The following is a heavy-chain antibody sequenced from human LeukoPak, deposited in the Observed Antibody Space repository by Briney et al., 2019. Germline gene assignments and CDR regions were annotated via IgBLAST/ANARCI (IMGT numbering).Heavy chain of an antibody. CDR3: AKGATWDVNLLYFDY. J-gene: IGHJ4*02. V-gene: IGHV3-23*01. Sequence: GGSLRLSCAASGFTSSSYAMGWVRQAPGKGLECVSGISGSDGNTDYADSVKGRFTISRDNSKNMLYLQMSSLRAEDTAVYYCAKGATWDVNLLYFDYWGQGALVTVSS. D-gene: IGHD1-26*01. CDR1: GFTSSSYA. CDR2: ISGSDGNT.